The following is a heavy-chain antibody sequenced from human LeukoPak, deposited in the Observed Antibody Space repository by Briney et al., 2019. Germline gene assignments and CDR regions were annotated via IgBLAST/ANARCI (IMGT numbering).Heavy chain of an antibody. CDR2: TYYRSRWHI. CDR3: ARGYSSSWHYFDY. D-gene: IGHD6-13*01. J-gene: IGHJ4*02. V-gene: IGHV6-1*01. Sequence: SQTLSLTCAISGDSVSSNSAAWNWIRQSPSRGLEWLGRTYYRSRWHIDYAVSVKSRITINPDTSKNQFSLQLNSVTPEDSAVYYCARGYSSSWHYFDYWGQGTLVTVSS. CDR1: GDSVSSNSAA.